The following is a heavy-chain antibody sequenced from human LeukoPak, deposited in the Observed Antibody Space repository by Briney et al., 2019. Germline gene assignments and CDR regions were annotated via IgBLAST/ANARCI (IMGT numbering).Heavy chain of an antibody. CDR3: AKDIGGLYGDYPFDY. CDR2: ISWNSGSI. J-gene: IGHJ4*02. V-gene: IGHV3-9*01. Sequence: GGSLRLSCAASGFTFDDYAMHWVQQAPGKGLEWVSGISWNSGSIGYADSVKGRFTISRDSAKNSLYLQMNSLRAEDTALYYCAKDIGGLYGDYPFDYWGQGTLVTVSS. CDR1: GFTFDDYA. D-gene: IGHD4-17*01.